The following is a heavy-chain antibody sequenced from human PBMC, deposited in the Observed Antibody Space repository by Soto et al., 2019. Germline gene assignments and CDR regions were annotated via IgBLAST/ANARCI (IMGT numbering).Heavy chain of an antibody. CDR3: AAGLNYYGDYPAGYFDL. J-gene: IGHJ2*01. CDR2: INAGNGNT. V-gene: IGHV1-3*01. CDR1: GYTFTSYA. Sequence: ASGKVSCKASGYTFTSYAMHWVRQAPGQRLEWMGWINAGNGNTKYSQKFQGRVTITRDTSASTAYMELSSLRSEDTAVYYCAAGLNYYGDYPAGYFDLWGRGTLVTVSS. D-gene: IGHD4-17*01.